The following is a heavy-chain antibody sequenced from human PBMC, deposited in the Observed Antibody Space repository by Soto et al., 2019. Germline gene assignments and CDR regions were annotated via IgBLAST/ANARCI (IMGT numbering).Heavy chain of an antibody. D-gene: IGHD3-10*02. CDR3: ARGGITPSMFFFDY. V-gene: IGHV4-34*01. J-gene: IGHJ4*02. Sequence: QVQLHQWGTGLLKPSETLSLTCSVSGESFSGHFWTWIRQPPGKGLEWIGEIDYSGATHYNASVNSRVGMSVDTTKKQVSLKVTSVTAADTAVYYCARGGITPSMFFFDYWGQGTLVIVSS. CDR1: GESFSGHF. CDR2: IDYSGAT.